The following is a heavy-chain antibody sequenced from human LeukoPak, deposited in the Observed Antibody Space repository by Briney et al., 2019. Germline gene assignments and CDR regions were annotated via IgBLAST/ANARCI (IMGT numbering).Heavy chain of an antibody. D-gene: IGHD1-26*01. Sequence: GGSLRLSCTVSGFTVSSNSMNWVRQAPGKGLEWVSSISSSSSYIYYADSVKGRFTISRDNAKNSLYLQMNSLRAEDTAFYYCARVGIVGATTGFDYWGQGTLVTVSS. J-gene: IGHJ4*02. V-gene: IGHV3-21*01. CDR3: ARVGIVGATTGFDY. CDR1: GFTVSSNS. CDR2: ISSSSSYI.